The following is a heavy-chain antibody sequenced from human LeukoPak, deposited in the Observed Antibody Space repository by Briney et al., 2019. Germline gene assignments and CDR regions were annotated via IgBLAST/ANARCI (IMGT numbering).Heavy chain of an antibody. CDR3: GRGASWQGNVCEI. V-gene: IGHV3-74*01. D-gene: IGHD3-10*01. Sequence: GGSLRLSCAASGFTFSSYWMHWVRQAPGKGLVWVSRIYSDGSNTVYAEPVKGRFTISRDNAKNTLFLQMNSLRAEDTAVYYCGRGASWQGNVCEIWGQGTMVTVSS. CDR2: IYSDGSNT. CDR1: GFTFSSYW. J-gene: IGHJ3*02.